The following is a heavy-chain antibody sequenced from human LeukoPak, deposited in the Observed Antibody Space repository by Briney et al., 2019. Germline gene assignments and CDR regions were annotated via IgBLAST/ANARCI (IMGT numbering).Heavy chain of an antibody. V-gene: IGHV3-30-3*01. J-gene: IGHJ4*02. Sequence: QPGGSLRLSCPASGFTFSSYAMPWVRQAPGKGPEWVAVISYDGYNKYYAGSVRGRFTISRDNSRNTVYLHMNRLRAEDTALYYCAREQMSLDYWGQRILVTVSS. CDR1: GFTFSSYA. CDR2: ISYDGYNK. CDR3: AREQMSLDY.